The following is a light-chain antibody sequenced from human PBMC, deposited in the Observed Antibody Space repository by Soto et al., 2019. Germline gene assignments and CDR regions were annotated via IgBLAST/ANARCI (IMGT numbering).Light chain of an antibody. Sequence: EIVMTQSPATLSVSPGERATLSCRASQSVSSNLAWYQQKPGQAPRLVIFGASSRATGIPDRFSGSGSGTDFTLTISRLEPEDFAVYYCQQYGSSGTFGQGTKVYIK. CDR3: QQYGSSGT. CDR2: GAS. J-gene: IGKJ1*01. V-gene: IGKV3-20*01. CDR1: QSVSSN.